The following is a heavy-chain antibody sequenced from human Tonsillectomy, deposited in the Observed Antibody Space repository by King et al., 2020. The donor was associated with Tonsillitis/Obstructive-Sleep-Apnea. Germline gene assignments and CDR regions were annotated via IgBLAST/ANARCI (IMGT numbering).Heavy chain of an antibody. V-gene: IGHV5-51*01. CDR2: IYPGDSDT. Sequence: DVQLVESGAEVKKPGESLKISCKGSGYNFPTYWIAWVRQTPGKGLEWMGIIYPGDSDTRYSPSFQGQVTFSADKSISTAYLQWSTLKASDTAMYYCARLPDYFYYYYLDVWGKGTTVTVSS. J-gene: IGHJ6*03. CDR3: ARLPDYFYYYYLDV. CDR1: GYNFPTYW.